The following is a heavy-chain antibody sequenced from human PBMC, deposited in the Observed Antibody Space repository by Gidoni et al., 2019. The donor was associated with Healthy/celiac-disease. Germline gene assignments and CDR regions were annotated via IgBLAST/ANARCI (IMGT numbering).Heavy chain of an antibody. CDR2: ISSSSSTI. J-gene: IGHJ6*02. D-gene: IGHD3-3*01. CDR3: ARGLYYDFWSGLTYYYYYGMDV. CDR1: GFTFSSYS. Sequence: EVQLVESGGGLVQPGGSLRLSCAASGFTFSSYSMNWVRQAPGKGLEWVSYISSSSSTIYYADSVKGRFTISRDNAKNSLYLQMNSLRDEDTAVYYCARGLYYDFWSGLTYYYYYGMDVWGQGTTVTVSS. V-gene: IGHV3-48*02.